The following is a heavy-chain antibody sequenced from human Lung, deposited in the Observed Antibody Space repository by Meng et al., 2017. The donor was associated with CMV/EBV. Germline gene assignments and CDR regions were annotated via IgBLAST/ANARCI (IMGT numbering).Heavy chain of an antibody. CDR2: INSDGSST. CDR1: GFTFSSYW. CDR3: ANLEQLVWGTYDY. D-gene: IGHD3-16*01. J-gene: IGHJ4*02. Sequence: GESLKISCAASGFTFSSYWMHWVRQAPGKGLVWVSRINSDGSSTSYADSVKGRFTISRDNAKNTLYLQINSLRAEDTAVYYCANLEQLVWGTYDYWGQGTLVTVSS. V-gene: IGHV3-74*01.